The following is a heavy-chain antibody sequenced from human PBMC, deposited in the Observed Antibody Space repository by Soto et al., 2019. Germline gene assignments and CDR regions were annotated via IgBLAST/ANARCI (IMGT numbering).Heavy chain of an antibody. CDR1: GFTFNQFG. D-gene: IGHD3-9*01. CDR3: ARDLGRYFDWLFPTWFDP. CDR2: TLFDGSIK. V-gene: IGHV3-33*05. J-gene: IGHJ5*02. Sequence: PGGSLRLSCAASGFTFNQFGMHWVRQAPDKGLEWVGYTLFDGSIKNYGDSVKGRFTISRDNSRNTLFLQMNSLRAEDTAVYYCARDLGRYFDWLFPTWFDPWGQGTLVTVSS.